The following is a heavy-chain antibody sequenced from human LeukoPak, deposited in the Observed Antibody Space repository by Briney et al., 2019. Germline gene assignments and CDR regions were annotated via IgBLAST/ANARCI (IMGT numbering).Heavy chain of an antibody. CDR1: GFTFSSLG. V-gene: IGHV3-64D*06. J-gene: IGHJ4*01. CDR3: VSPVFINY. CDR2: IGSDGDST. Sequence: GGSLRLSCSASGFTFSSLGMYWVRQAPGKGLEHVSTIGSDGDSTYYADSVKDRFTISRDNSKNALYLQMTSLRPEDSAVYYCVSPVFINYWGQGTLVTVSS. D-gene: IGHD1-14*01.